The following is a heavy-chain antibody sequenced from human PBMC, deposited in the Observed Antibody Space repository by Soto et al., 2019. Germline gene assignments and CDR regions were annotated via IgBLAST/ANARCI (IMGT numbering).Heavy chain of an antibody. CDR2: INAGNGNT. CDR1: GYTFTSYA. Sequence: GSSVKVSCKASGYTFTSYAMHWVRQAPGQRLEWMGWINAGNGNTKYSQKFQGRVTITRDTSASTAYMELSSLRSEDTAVYYCAREGAYSSGWYAPIDYWGQGTLVTVSS. CDR3: AREGAYSSGWYAPIDY. D-gene: IGHD6-19*01. V-gene: IGHV1-3*01. J-gene: IGHJ4*02.